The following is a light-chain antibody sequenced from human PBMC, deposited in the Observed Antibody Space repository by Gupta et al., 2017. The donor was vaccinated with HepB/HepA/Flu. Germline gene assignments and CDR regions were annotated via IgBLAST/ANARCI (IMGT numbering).Light chain of an antibody. CDR1: QDISNY. CDR3: QQYDNLPLT. V-gene: IGKV1-33*01. CDR2: DAS. Sequence: IQMTQSPSSLSASARDRVTITCQASQDISNYLNWYQVKPGKAPKLLIYDASNLETGVPSRFRGSGSGTHFTFTISSLQPEDIVTYYCQQYDNLPLTFGGGTKVEIK. J-gene: IGKJ4*01.